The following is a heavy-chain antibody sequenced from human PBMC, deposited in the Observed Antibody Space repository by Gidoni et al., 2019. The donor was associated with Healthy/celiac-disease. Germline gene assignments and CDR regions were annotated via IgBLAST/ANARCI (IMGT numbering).Heavy chain of an antibody. CDR1: GGSFSGYY. CDR2: INHSGST. D-gene: IGHD3-10*01. V-gene: IGHV4-34*01. CDR3: ARSTGRFEI. J-gene: IGHJ4*02. Sequence: QLQQWGTGLLKPSETLSLTCSVYGGSFSGYYWSWIRQPPGKGLEWIGEINHSGSTNYNPSLKSRVTISVETSKNQFSLKLSSVTAADTAVYYCARSTGRFEIWGQGTLVTVSS.